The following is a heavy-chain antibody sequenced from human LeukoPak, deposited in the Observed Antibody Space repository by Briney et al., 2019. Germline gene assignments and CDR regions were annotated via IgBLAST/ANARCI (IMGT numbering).Heavy chain of an antibody. CDR2: IYHTGSF. CDR3: GRESRIVGTTSVWYYFDY. J-gene: IGHJ4*02. CDR1: GVSISDYH. Sequence: SETLSLTCSVSGVSISDYHWIWIRQPPGKGLEWIGFIYHTGSFHYNPSLKSRVTISVDTSKNQFSLNLRSVTAADTAVYFCGRESRIVGTTSVWYYFDYWGQGTLVTVSS. D-gene: IGHD1-26*01. V-gene: IGHV4-30-4*08.